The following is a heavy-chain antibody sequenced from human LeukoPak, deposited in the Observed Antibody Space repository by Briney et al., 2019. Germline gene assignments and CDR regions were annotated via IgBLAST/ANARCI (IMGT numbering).Heavy chain of an antibody. Sequence: ASVKVSCKASGYTFTGYYMHWVRQAPGQGLEWMGWINPNSGGTNYAQKFQGRVTMTRDTSTSTVYMELSSLRSEDTAVYYCASIVGSSSPPDYWGQGTLVTVSS. CDR2: INPNSGGT. CDR3: ASIVGSSSPPDY. J-gene: IGHJ4*02. D-gene: IGHD6-6*01. V-gene: IGHV1-2*02. CDR1: GYTFTGYY.